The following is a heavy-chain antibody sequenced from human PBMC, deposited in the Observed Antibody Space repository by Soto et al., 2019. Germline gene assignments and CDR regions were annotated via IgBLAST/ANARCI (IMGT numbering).Heavy chain of an antibody. CDR2: IYWDDDK. V-gene: IGHV2-5*02. CDR1: GFSLSTSGVG. CDR3: AHRRGRYYYDI. Sequence: QITLKESGPTLVKPTQTLTLTCTFSGFSLSTSGVGVGWIRQPPGKALEWLALIYWDDDKRYSPSLKSRLTXPXXTSKNQVVLTMTNMDPVDTATYYCAHRRGRYYYDIWGQGTLVTVSS. J-gene: IGHJ4*02. D-gene: IGHD3-22*01.